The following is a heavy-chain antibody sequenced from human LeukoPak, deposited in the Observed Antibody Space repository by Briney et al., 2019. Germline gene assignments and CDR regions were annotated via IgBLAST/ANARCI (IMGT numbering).Heavy chain of an antibody. CDR1: GGSISSGSYY. CDR2: IYTSGST. J-gene: IGHJ6*03. V-gene: IGHV4-61*02. D-gene: IGHD2-2*01. CDR3: ARDYHRVVVVPAASARYYYYYYMDV. Sequence: PSETLSLTCTVSGGSISSGSYYWSWIRQPAGKGLEWIGRIYTSGSTNYNPSLKSRVTMSVDTSKNQFSLKLSSVTAADTAVYYCARDYHRVVVVPAASARYYYYYYMDVWGKGTTVTISS.